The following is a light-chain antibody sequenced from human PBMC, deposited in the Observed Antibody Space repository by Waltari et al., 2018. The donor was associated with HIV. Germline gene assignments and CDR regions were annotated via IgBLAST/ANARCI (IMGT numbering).Light chain of an antibody. CDR2: GNN. Sequence: QSVLTQPPSVSGAPGQRVTISCTGSSSNIGAGYDVHWYQQLPGTAPKPLIYGNNNRPSGVPDRFSGSKSGTSASLAITGLQAEDEADYYCQSYDITLSASVFGGGTKLTVL. CDR3: QSYDITLSASV. V-gene: IGLV1-40*01. J-gene: IGLJ3*02. CDR1: SSNIGAGYD.